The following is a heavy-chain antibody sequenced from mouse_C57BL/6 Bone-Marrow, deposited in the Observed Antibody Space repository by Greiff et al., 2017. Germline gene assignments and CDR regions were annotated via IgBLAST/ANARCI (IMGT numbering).Heavy chain of an antibody. V-gene: IGHV5-4*01. J-gene: IGHJ3*01. CDR2: ISDGGSYT. Sequence: EVKLVESGGGLVKPGGSLKLSCAASGFTFSSYAMSWVRQTPEKRLEWVATISDGGSYTYYPDNVKGRFTISRDNAKNNLYLQMSHLTSEDTAMYYWARDAYSNFAYWGQGTLVTVSA. D-gene: IGHD2-5*01. CDR1: GFTFSSYA. CDR3: ARDAYSNFAY.